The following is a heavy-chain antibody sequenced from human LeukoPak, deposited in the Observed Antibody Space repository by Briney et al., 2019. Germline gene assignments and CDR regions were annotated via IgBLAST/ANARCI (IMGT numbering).Heavy chain of an antibody. J-gene: IGHJ3*02. CDR1: GFTFSSYA. CDR2: ISYDGSNK. CDR3: AGVASIWGAFDI. Sequence: EGSLRLSCAASGFTFSSYAMHWVRQAPGKGLEWVAVISYDGSNKYYADSVKGRFTISRDNSKNTLYLQMNSLRAEDTAVYYCAGVASIWGAFDIWGQGTMVTVSS. V-gene: IGHV3-30-3*01. D-gene: IGHD3-16*01.